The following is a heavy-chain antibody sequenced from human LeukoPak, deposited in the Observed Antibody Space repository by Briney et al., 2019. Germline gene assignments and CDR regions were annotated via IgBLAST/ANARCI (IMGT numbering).Heavy chain of an antibody. J-gene: IGHJ4*02. CDR3: ARVAQWNFDY. CDR2: ISSSSSYI. CDR1: GFTFSSYS. V-gene: IGHV3-21*01. Sequence: SGGSLRLSCAASGFTFSSYSMNWVRQAPGKGLEWVSSISSSSSYIYYADSVKGRFTISRDNAKNSLYLQMNSLRAEDTAVYYCARVAQWNFDYWGQGTLVTVSS. D-gene: IGHD6-19*01.